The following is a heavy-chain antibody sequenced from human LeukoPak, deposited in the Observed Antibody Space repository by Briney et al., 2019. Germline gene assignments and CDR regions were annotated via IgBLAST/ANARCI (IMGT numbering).Heavy chain of an antibody. CDR3: ARDDTVTSHFDY. J-gene: IGHJ4*02. V-gene: IGHV1-69*05. D-gene: IGHD4-11*01. Sequence: SVKVSCKASGGTFSSYAISWVRQAPGQGLEWMGGIIPIFGTANYAQKFQGRVTITTDESTSTAYMELSSLRSEDTAVYYCARDDTVTSHFDYWGQGTLVTVSS. CDR1: GGTFSSYA. CDR2: IIPIFGTA.